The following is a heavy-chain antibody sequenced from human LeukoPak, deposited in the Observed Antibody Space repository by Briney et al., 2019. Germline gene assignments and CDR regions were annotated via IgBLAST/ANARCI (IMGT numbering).Heavy chain of an antibody. V-gene: IGHV3-23*01. Sequence: QPGGSLRLSCAASGFTFSNYAMSWDRQAPGKGLEWVSGISGSGGSTNYADSVKGRFTISRDNSKNTMYLQMNSLRAEDTAVYYCAKVVGSGWGQGTLVTVSS. CDR2: ISGSGGST. J-gene: IGHJ4*02. CDR1: GFTFSNYA. CDR3: AKVVGSG. D-gene: IGHD1-26*01.